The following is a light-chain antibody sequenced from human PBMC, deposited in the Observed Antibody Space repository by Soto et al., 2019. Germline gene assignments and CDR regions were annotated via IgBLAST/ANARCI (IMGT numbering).Light chain of an antibody. CDR3: QQYYNWPMYT. V-gene: IGKV3-15*01. CDR1: QSVRSS. J-gene: IGKJ2*01. CDR2: GAS. Sequence: EIVMTQSPATLSESPGERATLSCRASQSVRSSLAWYQQRPGQAPRLLIYGASTRASGIPARFSGSGSGTEFTLTISSLQSEDFAVYYCQQYYNWPMYTFGLGTKLEI.